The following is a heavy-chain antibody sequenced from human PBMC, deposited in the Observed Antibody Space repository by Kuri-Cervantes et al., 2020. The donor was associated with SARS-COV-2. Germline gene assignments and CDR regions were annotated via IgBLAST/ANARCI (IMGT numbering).Heavy chain of an antibody. D-gene: IGHD3-22*01. Sequence: ESLKISCTVSGDTISSYYRSWIRQPPGKGLEWIGYIDYSGSTKYNPSLKSRVTISLNTSKNQFSLKLSSVTAAETAVYYCARGGGYDYPDYWGQGTLVTVSS. V-gene: IGHV4-59*01. J-gene: IGHJ4*02. CDR2: IDYSGST. CDR1: GDTISSYY. CDR3: ARGGGYDYPDY.